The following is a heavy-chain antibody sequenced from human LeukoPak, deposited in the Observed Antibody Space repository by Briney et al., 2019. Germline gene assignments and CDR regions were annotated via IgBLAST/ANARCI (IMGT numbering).Heavy chain of an antibody. D-gene: IGHD2-2*01. CDR1: GYTFTSYY. Sequence: ASVKVSCKASGYTFTSYYVHWVRQAPGQGPEWMGMINPSTSSTSYAQKFQGRVTMTRDTSTSTVYMELSSLRSEDTAVYYCARDQHYQLPFDYWGRGTLVTVSS. CDR3: ARDQHYQLPFDY. V-gene: IGHV1-46*01. CDR2: INPSTSST. J-gene: IGHJ4*02.